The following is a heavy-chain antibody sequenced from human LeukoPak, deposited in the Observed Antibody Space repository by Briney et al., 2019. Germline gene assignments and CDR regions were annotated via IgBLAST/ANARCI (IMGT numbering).Heavy chain of an antibody. J-gene: IGHJ4*02. CDR2: ICVRTGNT. V-gene: IGHV3-23*01. D-gene: IGHD1/OR15-1a*01. CDR3: AKGNWDKLEVFDY. CDR1: GFTFCIYA. Sequence: GGSLRLSCAASGFTFCIYAMNWVRQAPGKGLEWVSTICVRTGNTYYADSVKGRFTISRDNSKDTLSLLMNSLRAEDTAIYYCAKGNWDKLEVFDYWGQGTLVTVSS.